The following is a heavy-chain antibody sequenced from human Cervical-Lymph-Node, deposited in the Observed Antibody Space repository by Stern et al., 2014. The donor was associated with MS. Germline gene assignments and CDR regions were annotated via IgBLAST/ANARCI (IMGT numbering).Heavy chain of an antibody. V-gene: IGHV5-51*01. CDR3: ARHRQQTLYGMDV. Sequence: EVQLVESGAEVKKPGESLKLSCKGSGYSFTNYWIGWVRQMPGKGLEWMGVIYPGDSDTRYSPSFQGRVTISADKSISTAYLQWSSLKASDTAMYYCARHRQQTLYGMDVWGQGTTVTVSS. CDR2: IYPGDSDT. J-gene: IGHJ6*02. D-gene: IGHD6-13*01. CDR1: GYSFTNYW.